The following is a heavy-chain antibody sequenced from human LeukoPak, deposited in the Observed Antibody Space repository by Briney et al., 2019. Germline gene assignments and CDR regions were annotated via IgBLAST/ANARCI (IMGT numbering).Heavy chain of an antibody. J-gene: IGHJ4*02. CDR2: IASSGSTI. CDR1: GFTFRRYE. CDR3: ARANYYDISGYDY. V-gene: IGHV3-48*03. D-gene: IGHD3-22*01. Sequence: PGGSLRLSCAASGFTFRRYEMNWVRQAPGKGLEWVSYIASSGSTIYYADSVKGRFTISRDNAENSLYLQMNSLRAEDTAVYYCARANYYDISGYDYWGQGTLVTVSS.